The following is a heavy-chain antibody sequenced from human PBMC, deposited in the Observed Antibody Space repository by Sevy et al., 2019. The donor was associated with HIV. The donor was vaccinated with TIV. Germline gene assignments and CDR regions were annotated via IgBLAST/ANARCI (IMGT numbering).Heavy chain of an antibody. J-gene: IGHJ5*02. CDR3: AKTSLGLWRGWFDP. CDR2: INGDGSST. D-gene: IGHD2-21*01. Sequence: GGSLRLSCAASGFTFSSYWMHWVRQAPGKGLGWVSRINGDGSSTTYADSVKGRFTISRDNAKNTLYLQMNSLRAEDTAVYYCAKTSLGLWRGWFDPWGQGTLVTVSS. CDR1: GFTFSSYW. V-gene: IGHV3-74*01.